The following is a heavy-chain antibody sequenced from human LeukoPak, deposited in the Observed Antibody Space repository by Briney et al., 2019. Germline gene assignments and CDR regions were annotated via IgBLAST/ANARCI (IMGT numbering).Heavy chain of an antibody. D-gene: IGHD3-22*01. CDR1: GFTFSSYS. CDR2: ISSSSSYI. V-gene: IGHV3-21*01. Sequence: QPGGSLRLSCAASGFTFSSYSMNWVRQAPGKGLEWVSSISSSSSYIYYADSVKGRFTISRDNAKNSLYLQMNSLRAEDTAVYYCAIPPGDSSGYYGFDYWGQGTLVTVSS. CDR3: AIPPGDSSGYYGFDY. J-gene: IGHJ4*02.